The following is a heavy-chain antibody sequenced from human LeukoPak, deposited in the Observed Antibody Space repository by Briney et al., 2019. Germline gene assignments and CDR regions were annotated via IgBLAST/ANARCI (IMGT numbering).Heavy chain of an antibody. Sequence: GGSLRLSCAASGFTFSSYAMHWVRQAPGKGLEWVAVISYDGSNKYYADSVKGRFTISRDNSKNTLYLQMNSLRAEDTAVYYCARDARVSIVVVPAAIAYWGQGILVTVSS. J-gene: IGHJ4*02. CDR2: ISYDGSNK. CDR1: GFTFSSYA. CDR3: ARDARVSIVVVPAAIAY. D-gene: IGHD2-2*01. V-gene: IGHV3-30-3*01.